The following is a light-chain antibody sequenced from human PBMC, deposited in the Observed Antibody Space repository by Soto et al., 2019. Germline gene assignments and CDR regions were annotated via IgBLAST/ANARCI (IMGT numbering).Light chain of an antibody. CDR3: STWDDSLDGVV. CDR1: TSNIGSNS. J-gene: IGLJ2*01. V-gene: IGLV1-44*01. CDR2: GNN. Sequence: QSVLTQPPSESGTPGQRVTISCSGSTSNIGSNSVNWYQQVAGTAPKLLIYGNNQRPSGVPDRFSDSKSGTSASLAIRGLQSEDEADYYCSTWDDSLDGVVFGGGTKLTVL.